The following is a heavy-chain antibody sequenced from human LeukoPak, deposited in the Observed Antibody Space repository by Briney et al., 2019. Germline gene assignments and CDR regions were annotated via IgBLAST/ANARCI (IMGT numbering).Heavy chain of an antibody. J-gene: IGHJ4*02. Sequence: ASVKVSCKASGYTFSDYYMHWVRQAPGQGLEWMGWINPKSGGTNYAQKFQGRVTMTRDTSISTAYMELSRLTSDDTAVYYCARVTDNTWWYTFDYWGQGTLVTVSS. V-gene: IGHV1-2*02. CDR1: GYTFSDYY. CDR2: INPKSGGT. CDR3: ARVTDNTWWYTFDY. D-gene: IGHD2-15*01.